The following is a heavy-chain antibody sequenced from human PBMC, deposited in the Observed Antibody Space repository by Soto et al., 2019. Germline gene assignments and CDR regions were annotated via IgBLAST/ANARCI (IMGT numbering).Heavy chain of an antibody. CDR1: SGSFRGYY. V-gene: IGHV4-34*01. J-gene: IGHJ4*02. D-gene: IGHD2-15*01. CDR2: INHSGST. CDR3: ARGTVVNPSNY. Sequence: PENLRHTHAVYSGSFRGYYRSCIRHPLGKVLEWIGEINHSGSTNYNPSIKSRVTISVDTSKNPFSLKLSSVTAADTAVYYCARGTVVNPSNYWGQGTLVTVS.